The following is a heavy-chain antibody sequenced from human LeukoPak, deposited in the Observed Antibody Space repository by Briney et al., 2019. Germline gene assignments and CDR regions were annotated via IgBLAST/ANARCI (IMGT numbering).Heavy chain of an antibody. D-gene: IGHD5-18*01. V-gene: IGHV4-30-2*01. CDR3: AGRGYSYGYNY. Sequence: SQTLSLTCAVSGGSISSGGYSWSWIRQPPGKGLEWIGYIYHSGSTYYNPSLKSRVTISVDRSKSQFSLKLSSVTAADTAVYYCAGRGYSYGYNYWGQGTLVTVSS. J-gene: IGHJ4*02. CDR1: GGSISSGGYS. CDR2: IYHSGST.